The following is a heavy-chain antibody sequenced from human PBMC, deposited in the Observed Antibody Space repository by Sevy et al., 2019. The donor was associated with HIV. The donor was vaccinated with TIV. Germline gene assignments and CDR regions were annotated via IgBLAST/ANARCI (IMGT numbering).Heavy chain of an antibody. V-gene: IGHV3-33*01. CDR1: GFTFSSFG. D-gene: IGHD4-17*01. J-gene: IGHJ4*01. CDR2: IWFDGSNT. CDR3: ARDLEFYDSGDYGPAFMPDF. Sequence: GGSLRLSCAASGFTFSSFGMHWVRQAPGKGLEWVAVIWFDGSNTYYADSVKGRFTISRDIAKHTLHLQMNSLRAEDTAVYYCARDLEFYDSGDYGPAFMPDFWGHGTLVTVS.